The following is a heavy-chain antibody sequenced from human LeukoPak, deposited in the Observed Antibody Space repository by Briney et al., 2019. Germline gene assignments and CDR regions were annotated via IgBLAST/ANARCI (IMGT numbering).Heavy chain of an antibody. CDR1: GFTFDDYA. CDR3: AKDADYYSMDV. CDR2: ISWNSGSI. J-gene: IGHJ6*02. Sequence: GRSLRLSCAASGFTFDDYAMHWVRQAPGKGLEWVSGISWNSGSIGYADSVKGRFTISRDNAKNSLYLQMNSLRAEDTALYYCAKDADYYSMDVWGQGTTVTVSS. V-gene: IGHV3-9*01.